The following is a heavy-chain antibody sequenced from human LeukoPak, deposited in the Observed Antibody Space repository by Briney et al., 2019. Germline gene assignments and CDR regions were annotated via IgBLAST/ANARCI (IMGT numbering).Heavy chain of an antibody. CDR1: GFTFSSYW. J-gene: IGHJ4*02. CDR2: ISYDGSNK. Sequence: PGGSLRLSCAASGFTFSSYWMSWVRQAPGKGLEWVAVISYDGSNKYYADSVKGRFTISRDNSKNTLYLQMNSLRAEDTAVYYCAKGEYFDYWGQGTLVTVSS. CDR3: AKGEYFDY. V-gene: IGHV3-30*18.